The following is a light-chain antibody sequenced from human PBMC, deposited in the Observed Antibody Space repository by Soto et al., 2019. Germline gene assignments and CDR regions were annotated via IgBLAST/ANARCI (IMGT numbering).Light chain of an antibody. Sequence: QSVLTQPASVSGSPGQSITISCTGTSSDVGGYNYVSWYQQHPGKAPKLMIYEVSNRPSRVSNRFSVSKSGNTASLTISGLQAEDEADYYCSSYTRSSTSYVFGTGTKAPS. CDR1: SSDVGGYNY. CDR2: EVS. V-gene: IGLV2-14*01. CDR3: SSYTRSSTSYV. J-gene: IGLJ1*01.